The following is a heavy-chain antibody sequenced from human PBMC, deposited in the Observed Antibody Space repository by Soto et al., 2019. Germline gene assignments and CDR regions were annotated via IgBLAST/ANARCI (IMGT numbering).Heavy chain of an antibody. Sequence: SETLSLTCTVSGGSISSYYWSWIRQPPGKGLEWIGYIYYSGSTNYNPSLKSRVTISVDTSKNQFSLKLSSVTAADTAVYYCARDIPARGVATGDYWGQGTLVTVSS. D-gene: IGHD5-12*01. CDR2: IYYSGST. CDR1: GGSISSYY. CDR3: ARDIPARGVATGDY. V-gene: IGHV4-59*01. J-gene: IGHJ4*02.